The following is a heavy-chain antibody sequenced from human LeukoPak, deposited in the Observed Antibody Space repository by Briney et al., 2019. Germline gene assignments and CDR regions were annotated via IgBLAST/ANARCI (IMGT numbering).Heavy chain of an antibody. V-gene: IGHV4-59*01. CDR3: ARAGSSYYYYYYMDV. CDR2: IYYSGST. Sequence: SSETLSLTCTASGGSISSYYWSWIRRPPGKGLEWIGYIYYSGSTNYNPSLKSRVTISVDTSKNQFSLKLSSVTAADTAVYYCARAGSSYYYYYYMDVWGKGTTVTVSS. D-gene: IGHD6-6*01. CDR1: GGSISSYY. J-gene: IGHJ6*03.